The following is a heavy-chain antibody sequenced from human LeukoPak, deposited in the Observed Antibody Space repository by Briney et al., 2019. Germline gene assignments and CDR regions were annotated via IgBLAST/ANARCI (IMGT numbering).Heavy chain of an antibody. CDR1: GGSISRYY. D-gene: IGHD3-10*01. Sequence: SETLSLTCTVSGGSISRYYWSWIRQPPGKGLEWIGYIYYSGSTNYNPSLKSRVTISVDTSKNQFSLKLSCVSAAITAVYFCAVRRVIFEYGAFDIWGQGTMVTVSS. V-gene: IGHV4-59*08. CDR2: IYYSGST. CDR3: AVRRVIFEYGAFDI. J-gene: IGHJ3*02.